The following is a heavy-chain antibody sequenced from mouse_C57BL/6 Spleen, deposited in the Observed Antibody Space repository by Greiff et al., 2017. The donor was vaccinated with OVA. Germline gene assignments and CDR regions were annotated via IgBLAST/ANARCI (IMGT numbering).Heavy chain of an antibody. CDR3: ARTDYYGSSPSYWYFDV. J-gene: IGHJ1*03. CDR2: IDPANGNT. Sequence: EVQLQESVAELVRPGASVKLSCTASGFNIKNTYMHWVKQRPEQGLEWIGRIDPANGNTNYAPKFQGKATITADTSSNTAYLQLSSLTSEDTAIYYCARTDYYGSSPSYWYFDVWGTGTTVTVSS. CDR1: GFNIKNTY. D-gene: IGHD1-1*01. V-gene: IGHV14-3*01.